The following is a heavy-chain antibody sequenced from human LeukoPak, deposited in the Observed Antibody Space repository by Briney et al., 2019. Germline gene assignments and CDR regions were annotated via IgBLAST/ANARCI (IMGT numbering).Heavy chain of an antibody. J-gene: IGHJ4*02. V-gene: IGHV3-74*01. CDR2: INPDGSTT. CDR1: GFTFSTYW. D-gene: IGHD2-21*01. CDR3: ARICSGGNCYVDS. Sequence: GGSLRLSCAASGFTFSTYWMHWVRQAPGKGLVWVSRINPDGSTTTYADSVKGRFTISRDNAKNTLYLQMNSLRAEDTAVYYCARICSGGNCYVDSWGQGTLVTVSS.